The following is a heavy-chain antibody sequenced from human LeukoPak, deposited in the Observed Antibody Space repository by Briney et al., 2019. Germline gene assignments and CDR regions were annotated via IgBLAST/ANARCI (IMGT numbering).Heavy chain of an antibody. D-gene: IGHD2-2*02. Sequence: SETLSLTCTVSGGSISSSSYYWGWIRQPPGKGLEWIGSIYYSGSTYYNPSLKSRVTISVDTSKNQFSLKLSSVTAADTAVYYCARHTCSSTSCYRLSNAFDIWGQGTMVTVSS. CDR1: GGSISSSSYY. CDR3: ARHTCSSTSCYRLSNAFDI. V-gene: IGHV4-39*01. CDR2: IYYSGST. J-gene: IGHJ3*02.